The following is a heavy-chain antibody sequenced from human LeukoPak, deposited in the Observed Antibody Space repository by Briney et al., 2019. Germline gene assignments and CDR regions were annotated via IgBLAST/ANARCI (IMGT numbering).Heavy chain of an antibody. CDR3: ARYFEVAGRWYLDY. CDR2: IYATGRT. CDR1: GGSISNHY. D-gene: IGHD2-15*01. Sequence: PSETLSLTCTVSGGSISNHYWSWIRQPPGKGLEWIGFIYATGRTDYNPSFTSRATVSVDMSNNQFSLELTSVTAADTAMYYCARYFEVAGRWYLDYWGQGTLVTVSS. J-gene: IGHJ4*02. V-gene: IGHV4-4*08.